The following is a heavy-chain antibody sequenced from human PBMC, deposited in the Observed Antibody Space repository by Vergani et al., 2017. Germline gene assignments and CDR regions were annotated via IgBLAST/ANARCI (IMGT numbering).Heavy chain of an antibody. J-gene: IGHJ3*02. D-gene: IGHD3-3*01. CDR3: ARSPITIFGVVVLSNDAFDI. CDR2: IIPILGTA. CDR1: GGTFSSYA. Sequence: QVQLVQSGAEVKKPGSSVKVSCKASGGTFSSYAISWVRQAPGQGLEWMGRIIPILGTANYAQKFQGRVTITADESTSTAYMELSSLRSEDTAVYYCARSPITIFGVVVLSNDAFDIWGQGTMVTVSS. V-gene: IGHV1-69*18.